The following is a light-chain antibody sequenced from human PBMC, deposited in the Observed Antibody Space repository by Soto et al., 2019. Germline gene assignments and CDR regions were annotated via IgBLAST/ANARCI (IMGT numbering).Light chain of an antibody. Sequence: DIQMTQSPSSVSASVGDRVTITCRASQDILSWLAWYQQKPGEAPRLLIYASSNLQSGVPSRFSGSGSGTDFTLTISSLQPEDFATYYCQQANSFPYTFGQGTKLEIK. CDR2: ASS. CDR3: QQANSFPYT. V-gene: IGKV1-12*01. J-gene: IGKJ2*01. CDR1: QDILSW.